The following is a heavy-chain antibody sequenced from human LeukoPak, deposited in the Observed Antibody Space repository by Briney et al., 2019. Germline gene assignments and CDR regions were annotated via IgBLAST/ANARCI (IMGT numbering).Heavy chain of an antibody. V-gene: IGHV3-33*08. Sequence: GGSLRLSCAASGFTFSTYWMSWVRQAPGKGLEWVAVIWFDGSNKYYADSVKGRFTISRDNSKNTLYLQMNSLSAEDTAVYYCARGKEQQLYAFDIWGQGTMVTVSS. J-gene: IGHJ3*02. D-gene: IGHD6-13*01. CDR1: GFTFSTYW. CDR3: ARGKEQQLYAFDI. CDR2: IWFDGSNK.